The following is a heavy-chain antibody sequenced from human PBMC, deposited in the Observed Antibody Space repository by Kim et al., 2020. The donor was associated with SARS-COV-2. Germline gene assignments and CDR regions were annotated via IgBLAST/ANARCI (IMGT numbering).Heavy chain of an antibody. D-gene: IGHD2-21*02. J-gene: IGHJ3*02. CDR1: GASISSANYY. CDR2: IYYSGTP. V-gene: IGHV4-31*03. Sequence: SETLSLTCTVSGASISSANYYWGWIRQQPGKGLEWIGYIYYSGTPYYRSSLNSRVTISRDTSTNSFSLRLTSVTAADTAVYYCAREVGAAGDSDAFDIWGEGEVVTVSS. CDR3: AREVGAAGDSDAFDI.